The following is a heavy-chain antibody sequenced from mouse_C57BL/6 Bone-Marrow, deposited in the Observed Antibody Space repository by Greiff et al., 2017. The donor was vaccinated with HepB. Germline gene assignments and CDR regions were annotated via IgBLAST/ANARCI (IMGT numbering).Heavy chain of an antibody. J-gene: IGHJ1*03. D-gene: IGHD2-9*01. CDR2: ISYSGST. CDR1: GYSITSDY. Sequence: EVKLVESGPGLAKPSQTLSLTCSVTGYSITSDYWNWIRKFPGNKLEYMGYISYSGSTYYNPSLKSRISITRDTSKNQYYLQLNSVTTEDTATYYCARSSYGYDEDWYFDVWGTGTTVTVAS. CDR3: ARSSYGYDEDWYFDV. V-gene: IGHV3-8*01.